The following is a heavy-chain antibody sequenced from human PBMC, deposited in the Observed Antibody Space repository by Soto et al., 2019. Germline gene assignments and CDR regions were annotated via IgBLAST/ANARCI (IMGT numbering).Heavy chain of an antibody. CDR2: MGYNGFT. CDR1: GGPMNNYY. J-gene: IGHJ6*02. V-gene: IGHV4-59*08. Sequence: QVQLQESGPGLVKPSETLSLTCTISGGPMNNYYCSWFRQPRGQGLEWIGYMGYNGFTRYNPSLRRRVAISLATAKNQFSLNLGCVTAADTALYYCARQGFGELHGLVDGWGQGITVTVSS. CDR3: ARQGFGELHGLVDG. D-gene: IGHD3-10*01.